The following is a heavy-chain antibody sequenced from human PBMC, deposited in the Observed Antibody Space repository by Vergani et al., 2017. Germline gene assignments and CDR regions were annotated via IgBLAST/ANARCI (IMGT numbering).Heavy chain of an antibody. D-gene: IGHD2-21*01. CDR3: ASHISVVRPSSMTAFDY. J-gene: IGHJ4*02. CDR1: GDSISTSSYA. CDR2: VFYGGRT. V-gene: IGHV4-39*01. Sequence: QMQLQESGPGLVKPSETLSLSCTVSGDSISTSSYAWGWIRQPPGKTLEWIGTVFYGGRTSYNPSLKSRVTLSLDTSKKQISLPLTSVTAADTAVYYCASHISVVRPSSMTAFDYWGQGTLVTVSS.